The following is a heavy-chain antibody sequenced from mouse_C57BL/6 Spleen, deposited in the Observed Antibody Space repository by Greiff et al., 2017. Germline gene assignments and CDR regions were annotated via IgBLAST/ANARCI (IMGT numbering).Heavy chain of an antibody. CDR2: ISSGSSTI. D-gene: IGHD2-4*01. Sequence: EVHLVESGGGLVKPGGSLKLSCAASGFTFSDYGMHWVRQAPEKGLEWVAYISSGSSTIYYADTVKGRFTISRDNAKNTLFLQMTSLRSEDTAMYYCAVYYDYDKDYAMDYWGQGTSVTVSS. CDR1: GFTFSDYG. V-gene: IGHV5-17*01. J-gene: IGHJ4*01. CDR3: AVYYDYDKDYAMDY.